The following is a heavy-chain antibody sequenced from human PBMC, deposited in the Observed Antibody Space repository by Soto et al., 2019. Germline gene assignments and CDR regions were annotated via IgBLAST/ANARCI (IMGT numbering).Heavy chain of an antibody. V-gene: IGHV4-31*03. CDR3: VRDEDGAYGLGWFSP. D-gene: IGHD2-21*01. CDR1: GDSISRGGDY. J-gene: IGHJ5*02. CDR2: IYQSVST. Sequence: QVQLQESGPRLVKPSQTLSLSFTVSGDSISRGGDYWNWIRQLPKKALEWIDYIYQSVSTNYKPSLKSRVPISVDTSKTQLSIKVTNLTAADKAIYYCVRDEDGAYGLGWFSPCGEGILFTVSS.